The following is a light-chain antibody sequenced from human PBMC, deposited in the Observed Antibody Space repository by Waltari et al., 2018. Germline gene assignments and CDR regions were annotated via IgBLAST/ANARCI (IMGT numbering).Light chain of an antibody. V-gene: IGLV2-14*03. J-gene: IGLJ1*01. CDR2: DVN. Sequence: QSALTQPASVSGSPGQSITISCTGTSSDIGAFKYVSWYQQHPGKAPKLILYDVNSRPSGVSNQFSGSKSGNTASLTISGLQAEDEADYYCSSYTTSSTYVLGTGTKVTVL. CDR3: SSYTTSSTYV. CDR1: SSDIGAFKY.